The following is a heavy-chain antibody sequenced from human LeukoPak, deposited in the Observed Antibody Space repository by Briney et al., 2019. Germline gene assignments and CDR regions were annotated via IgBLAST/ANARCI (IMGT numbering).Heavy chain of an antibody. V-gene: IGHV3-30*03. CDR2: ISYDGSNK. D-gene: IGHD5-24*01. J-gene: IGHJ4*02. CDR1: GFTFSIYA. Sequence: PGGSLRLSCAASGFTFSIYAMSWVRQAPGKGLEWVAVISYDGSNKYYADSVKGRFTISRDNSKNTLYLQMNSLRSEDTAVYYCARGRGGDGYNWLCYFDYWGQGTLVTVSS. CDR3: ARGRGGDGYNWLCYFDY.